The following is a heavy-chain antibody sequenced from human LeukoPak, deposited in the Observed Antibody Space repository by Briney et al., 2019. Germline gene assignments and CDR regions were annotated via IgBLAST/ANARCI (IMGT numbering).Heavy chain of an antibody. Sequence: ASVKVSCKASGYTFTSDGISWVRQAPGQGLEWMGRISAYNGNTNYAQKLQGRVTMTTDTSTSTAYMELRSLRSDDTAVYYCAREGTTYDSSGYYYPLRYFDYWGQGTLVTVSS. CDR2: ISAYNGNT. V-gene: IGHV1-18*01. CDR3: AREGTTYDSSGYYYPLRYFDY. D-gene: IGHD3-22*01. J-gene: IGHJ4*02. CDR1: GYTFTSDG.